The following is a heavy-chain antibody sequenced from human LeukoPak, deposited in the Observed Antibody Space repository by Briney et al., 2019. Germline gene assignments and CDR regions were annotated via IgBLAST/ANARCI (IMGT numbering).Heavy chain of an antibody. CDR1: GFTFSSYS. J-gene: IGHJ4*02. D-gene: IGHD6-13*01. Sequence: PGGSLRLSCAASGFTFSSYSMSWVRQPAGKGLQWVANIKQDGSEEYCVASVKGRFTISRDNAKNSLYLQMNSLRAEDTAVYYCAAYYSSSWDYWGQGTLVTVSA. V-gene: IGHV3-7*01. CDR3: AAYYSSSWDY. CDR2: IKQDGSEE.